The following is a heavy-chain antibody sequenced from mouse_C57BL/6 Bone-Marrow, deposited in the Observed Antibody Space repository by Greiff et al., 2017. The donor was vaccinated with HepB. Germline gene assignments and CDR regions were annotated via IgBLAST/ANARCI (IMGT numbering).Heavy chain of an antibody. CDR3: ARSVYYYGSSPYWYFDV. J-gene: IGHJ1*03. D-gene: IGHD1-1*01. Sequence: EVNVVESGGGLVQPGGSLSLSCAASGFTFTDYYMSWVRQPPGKALEWLGFIRNKANGYTTEYSASVKGRFTISRDNSQSILYLQMNALRAEDSATYYCARSVYYYGSSPYWYFDVWGTGTTVTVSS. CDR1: GFTFTDYY. CDR2: IRNKANGYTT. V-gene: IGHV7-3*01.